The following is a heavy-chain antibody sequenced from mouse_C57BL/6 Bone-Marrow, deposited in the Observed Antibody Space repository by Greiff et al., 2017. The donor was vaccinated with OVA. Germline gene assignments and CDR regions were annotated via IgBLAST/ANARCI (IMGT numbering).Heavy chain of an antibody. CDR2: IYPRSGNT. V-gene: IGHV1-81*01. J-gene: IGHJ2*01. Sequence: QVQLQQSGAELARPGASVKLSCKASGYTFTSYGISWVKQRTGQGLEWIGEIYPRSGNTYYNEKFKGKATLTADKSSSTAYMELRSLTSEDSAVYFCARPSMTTVVAYYFDYWGQGTTLTVSS. CDR3: ARPSMTTVVAYYFDY. D-gene: IGHD1-1*01. CDR1: GYTFTSYG.